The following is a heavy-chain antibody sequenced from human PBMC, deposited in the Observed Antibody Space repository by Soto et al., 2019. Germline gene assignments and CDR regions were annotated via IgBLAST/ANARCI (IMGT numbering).Heavy chain of an antibody. Sequence: QVQLVESGGGVVQPGRSLRLSCAASGYTVSSYAMHWVRQAPGKGLEWVAVISYDGRNKYYADSVKGRFTISRDNSKNTLYLQMNSLRAEDTAVYYCARVKDLPSIGAFDIWGQGTMVTVSS. J-gene: IGHJ3*02. D-gene: IGHD2-15*01. CDR2: ISYDGRNK. CDR1: GYTVSSYA. V-gene: IGHV3-30-3*01. CDR3: ARVKDLPSIGAFDI.